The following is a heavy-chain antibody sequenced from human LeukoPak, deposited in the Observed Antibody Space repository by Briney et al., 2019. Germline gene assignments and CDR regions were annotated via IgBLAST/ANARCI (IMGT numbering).Heavy chain of an antibody. CDR2: ISSSSSYI. J-gene: IGHJ4*02. V-gene: IGHV3-21*01. D-gene: IGHD3-22*01. Sequence: GGSLRLSCAASGFTFSSYSMNWVRQAPGKGLEWVSSISSSSSYIYYADSVKGRFTISRDNAKNSLYPQMNSLRAEDTAVYYCARDRTRYDSSGYDYWGQGTLVTVSS. CDR1: GFTFSSYS. CDR3: ARDRTRYDSSGYDY.